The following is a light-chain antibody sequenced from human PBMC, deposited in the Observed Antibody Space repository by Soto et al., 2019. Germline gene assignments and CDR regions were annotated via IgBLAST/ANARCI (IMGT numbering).Light chain of an antibody. V-gene: IGLV2-14*03. CDR3: CSYTSSSTLGV. Sequence: QSALTQPASVSGSPGQSITISCTGTSSDVGVYNYVSWYQQRPGKAPKLIIYDVSNRPSGVSNRFSGSKSGNTASLTISGLQTEDEADYYCCSYTSSSTLGVFGGGTKLTVL. CDR2: DVS. CDR1: SSDVGVYNY. J-gene: IGLJ3*02.